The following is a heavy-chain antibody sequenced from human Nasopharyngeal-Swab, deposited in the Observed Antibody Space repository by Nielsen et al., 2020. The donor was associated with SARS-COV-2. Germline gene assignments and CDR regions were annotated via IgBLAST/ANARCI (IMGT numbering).Heavy chain of an antibody. CDR3: ARDLRYSSSSDGY. Sequence: SETLSLTCTVSGGSISSSSYYWGWIRQPPGKGLEWIGSIYYSGSTYYNPSLKSRVTISVDTSKNQFSLKLSSVTAADTAVYYCARDLRYSSSSDGYWGQGTLVTVSS. CDR2: IYYSGST. J-gene: IGHJ4*02. D-gene: IGHD6-6*01. V-gene: IGHV4-39*02. CDR1: GGSISSSSYY.